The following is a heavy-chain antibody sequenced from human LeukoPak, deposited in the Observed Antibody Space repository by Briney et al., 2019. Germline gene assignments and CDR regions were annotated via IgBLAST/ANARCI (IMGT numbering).Heavy chain of an antibody. V-gene: IGHV3-48*03. Sequence: GGSLRLSCAASGFTFSTYEMNWVRQAPGKGLEWVSHISTSGNTKHYADSVKGRFTISRDNAKNSLYLQINSLTAEDTAAYYCARSTYFDYWGQGTLVAVSS. J-gene: IGHJ4*02. CDR2: ISTSGNTK. CDR3: ARSTYFDY. CDR1: GFTFSTYE.